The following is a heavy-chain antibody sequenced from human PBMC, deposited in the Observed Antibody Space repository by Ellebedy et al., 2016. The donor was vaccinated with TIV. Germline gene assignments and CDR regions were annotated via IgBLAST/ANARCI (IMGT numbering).Heavy chain of an antibody. CDR1: GGSISSYY. CDR3: AREAFAGTTPSLHY. V-gene: IGHV4-59*12. D-gene: IGHD1-7*01. CDR2: IYYSGST. Sequence: MPSETLSLTCTVSGGSISSYYWSWIRQPPGKGLEWIGYIYYSGSTNYNPSLKSRVTISVDTSKNQFSLKLSSVTAADTAVYYCAREAFAGTTPSLHYWGQGTLVTVSS. J-gene: IGHJ4*02.